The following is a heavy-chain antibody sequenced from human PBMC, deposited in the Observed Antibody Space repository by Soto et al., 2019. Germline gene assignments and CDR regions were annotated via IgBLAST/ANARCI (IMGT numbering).Heavy chain of an antibody. V-gene: IGHV1-8*01. CDR2: TNPKSGYT. CDR1: GYTFTNYD. CDR3: ARTAGDLDY. J-gene: IGHJ4*02. D-gene: IGHD4-17*01. Sequence: QGQLVQSGAEVKKPGASVKVSCKTSGYTFTNYDINWVRQATGQGLEWMGWTNPKSGYTGSAQKFQGRVTMTRDSSIRTAYMELHSLTSEDTAVYYCARTAGDLDYWGQGTLITVSS.